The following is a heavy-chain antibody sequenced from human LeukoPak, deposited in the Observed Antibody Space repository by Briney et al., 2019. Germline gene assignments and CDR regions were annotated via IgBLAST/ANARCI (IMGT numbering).Heavy chain of an antibody. CDR1: GYTLTELS. V-gene: IGHV1-24*01. Sequence: ASVKVSCKVSGYTLTELSMHWVRQAPGKGLEWMGGLDPEDGETIYAQKFQGRVTMTEDTSTDTAYMELSSLRSDDTAVYYCATGDFWSGYYDYWGQGTLVTVSS. CDR2: LDPEDGET. D-gene: IGHD3-3*01. J-gene: IGHJ4*02. CDR3: ATGDFWSGYYDY.